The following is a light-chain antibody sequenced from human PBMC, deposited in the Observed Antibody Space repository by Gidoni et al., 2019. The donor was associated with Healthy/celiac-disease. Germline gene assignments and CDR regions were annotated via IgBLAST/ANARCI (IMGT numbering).Light chain of an antibody. J-gene: IGKJ1*01. Sequence: EIVMTQSPATLSVSPGERATLTCSASQSVCSNLAWYQQKPGQAPRLLIYGSSTSATSIPARFSVSGSGTEFTPTISSLQSEYFAVYYCQQYNNWPPVTFGQGTKVEIK. CDR1: QSVCSN. V-gene: IGKV3-15*01. CDR2: GSS. CDR3: QQYNNWPPVT.